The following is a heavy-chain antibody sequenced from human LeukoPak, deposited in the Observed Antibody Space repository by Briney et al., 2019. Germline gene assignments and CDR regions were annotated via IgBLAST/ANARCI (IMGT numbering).Heavy chain of an antibody. V-gene: IGHV1-18*01. CDR2: ISGYQVST. J-gene: IGHJ6*03. CDR1: GYTFTNYG. CDR3: ARAARYCSSTSCHPEPSYYYYMDV. Sequence: GASVKVSCKASGYTFTNYGITWVRQAPGQGLEWMGWISGYQVSTKYAQKFQGRVTMTIDTSSSTAYMELSSLRSEDTAVYYCARAARYCSSTSCHPEPSYYYYMDVWGKGTTVTVSS. D-gene: IGHD2-2*01.